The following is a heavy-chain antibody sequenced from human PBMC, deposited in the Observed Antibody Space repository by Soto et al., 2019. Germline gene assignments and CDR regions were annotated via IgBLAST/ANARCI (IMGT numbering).Heavy chain of an antibody. CDR2: ISAYNGNT. Sequence: ASVKVSCKASGYTFTSYGISWVRQAPGQGLEWMGWISAYNGNTNYAQKLQGRVTMTTDTSTSTAYMELRSLRSDDTAVYYCARDRTPSDSSGLFDYWGQGTLVTVSS. D-gene: IGHD3-22*01. CDR3: ARDRTPSDSSGLFDY. J-gene: IGHJ4*02. V-gene: IGHV1-18*01. CDR1: GYTFTSYG.